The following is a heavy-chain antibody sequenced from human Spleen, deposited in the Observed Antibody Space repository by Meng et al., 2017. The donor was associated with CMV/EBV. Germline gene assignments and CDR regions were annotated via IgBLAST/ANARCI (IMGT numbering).Heavy chain of an antibody. CDR2: ISSSSSYK. CDR3: ARGNSHDRGGF. Sequence: GGSLRLSCVASEFTVSNYYMNWVRQAPGKGLEWVSSISSSSSYKHYADSVKGRFTISRDNAENSLYLQMNSLRAEDTAVYYCARGNSHDRGGFWGQGTLVTVSS. J-gene: IGHJ4*02. D-gene: IGHD3-16*01. V-gene: IGHV3-21*01. CDR1: EFTVSNYY.